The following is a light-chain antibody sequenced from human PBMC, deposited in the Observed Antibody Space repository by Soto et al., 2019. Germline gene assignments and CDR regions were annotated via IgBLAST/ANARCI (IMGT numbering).Light chain of an antibody. CDR1: QDISNS. J-gene: IGKJ4*01. CDR2: TAS. V-gene: IGKV1-16*01. Sequence: DIQMTQSPSSLSASVGDRVTITCRASQDISNSLAWYQQKPGKAPKSLIYTASNLENGVPSRFSGSGSGTDFTLTISSLQPEDFATYYCQQFHSYPVTLGGGTKVEV. CDR3: QQFHSYPVT.